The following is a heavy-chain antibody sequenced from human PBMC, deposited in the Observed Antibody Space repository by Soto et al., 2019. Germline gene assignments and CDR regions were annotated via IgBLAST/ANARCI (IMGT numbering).Heavy chain of an antibody. D-gene: IGHD3-22*01. J-gene: IGHJ4*02. CDR2: IGVSGGRT. Sequence: GGSLRLSCAASGFTFSSYAMSWVRQAPGKGLEWVSVIGVSGGRTYYADSVKGRFTISRDNSKNTLYLQMNSLRAEDTAVYYCAKSYYYDSSGSPPDYWGQGTLVTVSS. CDR3: AKSYYYDSSGSPPDY. V-gene: IGHV3-23*01. CDR1: GFTFSSYA.